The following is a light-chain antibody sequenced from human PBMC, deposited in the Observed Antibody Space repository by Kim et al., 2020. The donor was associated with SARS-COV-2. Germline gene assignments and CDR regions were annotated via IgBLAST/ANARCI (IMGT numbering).Light chain of an antibody. Sequence: VSPGERATLSCRASHRVSSNLAWYQQKPGQAPRLLIFGVSTRATDVPARFSGSGSGTEFTLTISSLQSEDFAVYYCQHYNSWPLAFGGGTKVDIK. V-gene: IGKV3-15*01. CDR2: GVS. CDR1: HRVSSN. J-gene: IGKJ4*02. CDR3: QHYNSWPLA.